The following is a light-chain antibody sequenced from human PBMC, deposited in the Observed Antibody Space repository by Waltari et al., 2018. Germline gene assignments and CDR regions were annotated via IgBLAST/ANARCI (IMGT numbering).Light chain of an antibody. CDR1: SSNIGNNY. CDR3: GTWDSSLSGAV. Sequence: QSVLTQPPSVSAAPGQRVTISCPGGSSNIGNNYVSWYRQFPGTAPKLLNYENTVRPSGIPGRFSGSKSGTSTTLDITGLQAGDEADYYCGTWDSSLSGAVFGGGTHLTVL. CDR2: ENT. V-gene: IGLV1-51*02. J-gene: IGLJ7*01.